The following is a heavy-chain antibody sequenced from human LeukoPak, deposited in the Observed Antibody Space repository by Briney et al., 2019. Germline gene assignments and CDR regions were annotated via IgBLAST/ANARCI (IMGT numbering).Heavy chain of an antibody. CDR2: IYYSGST. J-gene: IGHJ4*02. CDR3: TRDVPRSSGYPDN. D-gene: IGHD3-22*01. CDR1: GGSISSGDYF. V-gene: IGHV4-31*03. Sequence: SQTLSLTCTVSGGSISSGDYFRSWIRQHPGKGLEWIGYIYYSGSTYYNPSLKSRVAISVDTSKNQFSLTVSSVTAADAAVYYCTRDVPRSSGYPDNWGQGTLVTVSS.